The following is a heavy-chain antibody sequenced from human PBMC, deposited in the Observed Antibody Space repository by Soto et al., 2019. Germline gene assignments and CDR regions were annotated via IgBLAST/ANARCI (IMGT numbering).Heavy chain of an antibody. CDR1: GGTFSSYT. D-gene: IGHD1-20*01. V-gene: IGHV1-69*02. J-gene: IGHJ6*02. CDR3: ARGPQITGTTPPLYYYYGMDV. Sequence: QVQLVQSGAEVKKPGSSVKVSCKASGGTFSSYTISWVRQAPGQGLEWMGRIIPILGIANYAQKFQGRVTITADKPTSTAYMELSSLRSEDTAVYYCARGPQITGTTPPLYYYYGMDVWGQGTTVTVSS. CDR2: IIPILGIA.